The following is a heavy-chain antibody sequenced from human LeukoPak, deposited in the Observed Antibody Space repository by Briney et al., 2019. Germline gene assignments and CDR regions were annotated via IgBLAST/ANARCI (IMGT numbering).Heavy chain of an antibody. D-gene: IGHD3-3*01. J-gene: IGHJ3*02. CDR3: ARTAYYDFWSGYYPDAFDI. V-gene: IGHV1-18*01. CDR1: GYTFTSYG. Sequence: GASVKVSCKASGYTFTSYGISWVRQAPGQGLEWMGWISAYNGNTNYAQKLQGRVTMTTDTSTSTAYMELRSLRSDDTAVHYCARTAYYDFWSGYYPDAFDIWGQGTMVTVSS. CDR2: ISAYNGNT.